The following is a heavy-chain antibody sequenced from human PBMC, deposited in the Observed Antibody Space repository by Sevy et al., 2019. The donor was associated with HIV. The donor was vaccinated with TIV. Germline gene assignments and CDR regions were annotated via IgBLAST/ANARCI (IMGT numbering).Heavy chain of an antibody. V-gene: IGHV3-23*01. Sequence: GGSLRLSCAASGFTFSKYSMSWVRQPPGKGLEWVSTLCFGCGGIKYADSVKGRFTISRDNSKSAVYLQLNNLGPEDTAVYFCAREGCTKPHDYWGQGTLVTVSS. CDR1: GFTFSKYS. CDR3: AREGCTKPHDY. J-gene: IGHJ4*02. D-gene: IGHD2-8*01. CDR2: LCFGCGGI.